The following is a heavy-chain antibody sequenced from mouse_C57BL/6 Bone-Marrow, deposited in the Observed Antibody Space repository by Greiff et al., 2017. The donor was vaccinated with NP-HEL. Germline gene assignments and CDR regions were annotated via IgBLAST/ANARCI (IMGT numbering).Heavy chain of an antibody. CDR3: ARDGDYGRYARDY. CDR2: ISDGGRYP. CDR1: GFTFSSYA. Sequence: EVTLQESGGGLVKPGGSLTLSCAASGFTFSSYAMSWVRQTPEKRLEWVATISDGGRYPYYPDNVKGRFTNSRDNAKNNLYLQMSHLKSEDTTMYYWARDGDYGRYARDYWGQGTSVTVSS. V-gene: IGHV5-4*01. D-gene: IGHD2-13*01. J-gene: IGHJ4*01.